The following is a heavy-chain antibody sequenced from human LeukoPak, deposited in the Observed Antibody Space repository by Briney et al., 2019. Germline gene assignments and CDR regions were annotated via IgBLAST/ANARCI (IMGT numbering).Heavy chain of an antibody. CDR1: GFIFDDYA. Sequence: GGSLRLSCAASGFIFDDYAMHWVRQAPGKGLEWVSGISWNSGSIGYADSVRGRFTISRDNSKNSLYLQMNSLRAEDTALYYCAKDNIPYCAPDCYLDAFDIWGQGTMVTVSS. D-gene: IGHD2-21*01. V-gene: IGHV3-9*01. CDR2: ISWNSGSI. CDR3: AKDNIPYCAPDCYLDAFDI. J-gene: IGHJ3*02.